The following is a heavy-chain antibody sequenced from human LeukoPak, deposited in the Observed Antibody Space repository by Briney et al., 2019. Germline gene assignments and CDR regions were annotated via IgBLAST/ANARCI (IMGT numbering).Heavy chain of an antibody. CDR3: AREDYCSGGSCYQLHYYYGMDV. J-gene: IGHJ6*02. D-gene: IGHD2-15*01. CDR1: GFTFSSYW. CDR2: IKQDGSEK. V-gene: IGHV3-7*03. Sequence: GGSLRPSCAASGFTFSSYWMSWVRQAPGKGLEWVANIKQDGSEKYYVDSVKGRFTISRDNAKNSLYLQMNSLRAEDTAVYYCAREDYCSGGSCYQLHYYYGMDVWGQGTTVTVSS.